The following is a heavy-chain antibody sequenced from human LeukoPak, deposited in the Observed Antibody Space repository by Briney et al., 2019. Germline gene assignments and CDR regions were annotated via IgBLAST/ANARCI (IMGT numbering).Heavy chain of an antibody. CDR2: MNPNSGNT. V-gene: IGHV1-8*03. Sequence: ASVKVSCKASGYTLTSYDINWVRQATGQGLEWMGWMNPNSGNTGYAQKFQGRVTITRNTSISTAYMELSSLRSEDTAVYYCARVYSSSWYYYYYYMDVWGKGTTVTVSS. CDR1: GYTLTSYD. J-gene: IGHJ6*03. D-gene: IGHD6-13*01. CDR3: ARVYSSSWYYYYYYMDV.